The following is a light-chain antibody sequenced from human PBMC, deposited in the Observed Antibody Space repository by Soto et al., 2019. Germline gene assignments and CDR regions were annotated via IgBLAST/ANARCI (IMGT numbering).Light chain of an antibody. V-gene: IGKV3-15*01. CDR1: QSVSSN. J-gene: IGKJ1*01. CDR2: GAS. CDR3: QQYKNWPT. Sequence: EIVMTQSPATLSVSPGERATLSCRASQSVSSNLAWYQQKLGQAPRLLIYGASTRATGIPARLSGSGSGTEFTLTISSLQSEAFAVYYCQQYKNWPTFGQGTNVEIK.